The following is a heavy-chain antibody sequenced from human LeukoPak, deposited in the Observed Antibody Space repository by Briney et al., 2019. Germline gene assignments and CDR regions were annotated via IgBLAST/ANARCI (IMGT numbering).Heavy chain of an antibody. Sequence: VASVKASCKASGYTFTGYYMHWVRQAPGQGLEWMGRINPNSGGTNYAQKFQGRVTMTRDTSISTAYMELSRLRSDDTAVYYCARDSGYNGNDAFDNWGQGTMVTVSS. CDR1: GYTFTGYY. CDR2: INPNSGGT. J-gene: IGHJ3*02. CDR3: ARDSGYNGNDAFDN. V-gene: IGHV1-2*06. D-gene: IGHD5-24*01.